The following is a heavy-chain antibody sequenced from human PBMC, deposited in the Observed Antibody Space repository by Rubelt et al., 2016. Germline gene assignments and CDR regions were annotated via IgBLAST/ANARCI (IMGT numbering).Heavy chain of an antibody. V-gene: IGHV1-46*03. D-gene: IGHD3-10*01. CDR3: ARDPGPRGNDY. Sequence: QVQLVQSGAEVKKPGASVKVSCKASGYTFTSYYMHWVRQAPGQGLEWMGIINPSGGSTIYAQKFQGRVTMPRDTSTSTVYMELSSLRSEDTAVYYCARDPGPRGNDYWGQGTLVTVSS. CDR2: INPSGGST. J-gene: IGHJ4*02. CDR1: GYTFTSYY.